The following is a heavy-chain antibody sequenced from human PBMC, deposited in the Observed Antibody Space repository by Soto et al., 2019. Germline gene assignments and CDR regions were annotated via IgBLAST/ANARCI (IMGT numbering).Heavy chain of an antibody. D-gene: IGHD3-10*01. CDR2: ISGSGGST. Sequence: GGSLRLSCAASGFTFSSYAMRWVRQAPGKGLEWVSAISGSGGSTYYADSVKGRFTISRDNSKNTLYLQMNSLRAEDTAVYYCAKGGLWFGEFLPPYYFDYWGQGTLVTVSS. CDR3: AKGGLWFGEFLPPYYFDY. J-gene: IGHJ4*02. V-gene: IGHV3-23*01. CDR1: GFTFSSYA.